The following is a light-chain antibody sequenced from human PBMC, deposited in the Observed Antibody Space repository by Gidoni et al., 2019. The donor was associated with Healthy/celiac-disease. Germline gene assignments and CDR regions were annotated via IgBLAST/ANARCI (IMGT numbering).Light chain of an antibody. V-gene: IGKV3-11*01. CDR1: QSVSSY. J-gene: IGKJ3*01. Sequence: EIVLTQSPATLSLSPGERATLSCRASQSVSSYLAWYQQTPGQAHRLLIYDASNRATGIPARFRVSGSGTDLTLTISSLEPEDFAVYYCQQRSNWPPWTFGPGTKVDIK. CDR2: DAS. CDR3: QQRSNWPPWT.